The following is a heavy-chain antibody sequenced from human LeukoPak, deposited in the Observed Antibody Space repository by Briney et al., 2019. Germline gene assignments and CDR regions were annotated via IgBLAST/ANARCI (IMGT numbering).Heavy chain of an antibody. V-gene: IGHV4-34*01. Sequence: SETLSLTCAVYGGSFSGYYWSWIRQPPGKGLEWIGEMYLSGTTHSNPSVKSRVTISIGKSKNQFFSNLSSVTAADTAVYYCAGLVGRYSSGLYYYYFDYWGQGTLVTVSS. D-gene: IGHD3-22*01. CDR3: AGLVGRYSSGLYYYYFDY. CDR2: MYLSGTT. CDR1: GGSFSGYY. J-gene: IGHJ4*02.